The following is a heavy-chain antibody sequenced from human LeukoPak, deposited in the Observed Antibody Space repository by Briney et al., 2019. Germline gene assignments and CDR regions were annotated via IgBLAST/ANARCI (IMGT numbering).Heavy chain of an antibody. Sequence: AGGSLRLSCAASGFTFSSYAMHWVRQAPGKGLEWVAVISYDGSNKYYADSVKGRFTISRDNSKNTPYLQMNSLRAEDTAVYYCARDGDSNYPSFDYWGQGTLVTVSS. CDR1: GFTFSSYA. D-gene: IGHD4-4*01. J-gene: IGHJ4*02. CDR3: ARDGDSNYPSFDY. CDR2: ISYDGSNK. V-gene: IGHV3-30-3*01.